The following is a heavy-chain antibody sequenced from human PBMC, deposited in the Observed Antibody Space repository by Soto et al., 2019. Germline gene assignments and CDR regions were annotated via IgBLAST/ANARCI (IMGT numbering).Heavy chain of an antibody. Sequence: SETLSLTCTVSGGSISSSSYYWGWIRQPPGKGLEWIGSIYYSGSTYYNPSLKSRVTISVDTSKNQFSLKLSSVTAADTAVYYCARAWAPSIAAAGQIYYYYYGMDVWGQGTTVTVSS. J-gene: IGHJ6*02. CDR3: ARAWAPSIAAAGQIYYYYYGMDV. CDR1: GGSISSSSYY. CDR2: IYYSGST. V-gene: IGHV4-39*01. D-gene: IGHD6-13*01.